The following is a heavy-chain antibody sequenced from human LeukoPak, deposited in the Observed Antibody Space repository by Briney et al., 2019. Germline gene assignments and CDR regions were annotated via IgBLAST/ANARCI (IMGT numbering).Heavy chain of an antibody. CDR2: ISSSSSYI. V-gene: IGHV3-21*01. CDR3: ARVPYYSSSCDY. Sequence: GGSLRPSCAASGFTFSSYSMNWVRQAPGKGLEWVSSISSSSSYIYYADSVKGRFTISRDNAKNSLYLQMNGLRAEDTAVYYCARVPYYSSSCDYWGQGTLVTVSS. D-gene: IGHD6-13*01. J-gene: IGHJ4*02. CDR1: GFTFSSYS.